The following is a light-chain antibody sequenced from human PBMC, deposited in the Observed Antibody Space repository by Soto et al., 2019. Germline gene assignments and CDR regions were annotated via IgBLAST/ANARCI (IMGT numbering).Light chain of an antibody. Sequence: QSVLTQTPSASGAPGQTVTISCTGSSSNIGGGYDVHWYQQVPGTAPKLLIYVTSNRPSGVPERFSGSKSGTSASLAITGLQAEDEADYYCQSYDSSLRGGGWVFGGGTKVTVL. J-gene: IGLJ3*02. CDR3: QSYDSSLRGGGWV. V-gene: IGLV1-40*01. CDR2: VTS. CDR1: SSNIGGGYD.